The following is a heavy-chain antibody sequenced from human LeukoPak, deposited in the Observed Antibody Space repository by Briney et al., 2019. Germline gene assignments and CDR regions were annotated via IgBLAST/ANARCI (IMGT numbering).Heavy chain of an antibody. CDR1: GYSLTSYW. CDR2: IYPGDSNT. J-gene: IGHJ4*02. Sequence: VESRQISCKGSGYSLTSYWIAWLRQMPGKGLEWMGIIYPGDSNTRYSPSFQGQVTISADKSISTAYLQWSSLQASDTAIYYCATVPTGRSEYDNSDYYPYFDYWGQGTLVTVSS. CDR3: ATVPTGRSEYDNSDYYPYFDY. V-gene: IGHV5-51*01. D-gene: IGHD3-22*01.